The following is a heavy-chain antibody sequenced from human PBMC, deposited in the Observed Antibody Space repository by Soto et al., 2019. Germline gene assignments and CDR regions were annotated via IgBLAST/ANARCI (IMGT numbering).Heavy chain of an antibody. CDR2: IYYSGST. CDR3: ARHSDSGSYYVWDPTKWFDP. V-gene: IGHV4-39*01. D-gene: IGHD1-26*01. CDR1: GGSISSSSYY. Sequence: QLQLQESGPGLVKPSETLSLTCTVSGGSISSSSYYWGWIRQPPGKGLEWIGSIYYSGSTYYNPSLKSRVTISVDTSKNQFSLKLSSVTAADTAVYYCARHSDSGSYYVWDPTKWFDPWGQGTLVTVSS. J-gene: IGHJ5*02.